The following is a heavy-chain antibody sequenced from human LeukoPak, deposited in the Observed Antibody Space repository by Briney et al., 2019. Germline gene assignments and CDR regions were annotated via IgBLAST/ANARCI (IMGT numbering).Heavy chain of an antibody. CDR1: GGSISSGDYY. V-gene: IGHV4-30-4*01. CDR2: IYYSGST. D-gene: IGHD3-22*01. J-gene: IGHJ1*01. Sequence: SETLSLTCTVSGGSISSGDYYWSWIRQPPGKGLEWIGYIYYSGSTYYNPSLKSRVTISVDTSKNQFSLKLSSVTAADTAVYYCASESYYYDSSGYHTHFQHWGQGTLVTVSS. CDR3: ASESYYYDSSGYHTHFQH.